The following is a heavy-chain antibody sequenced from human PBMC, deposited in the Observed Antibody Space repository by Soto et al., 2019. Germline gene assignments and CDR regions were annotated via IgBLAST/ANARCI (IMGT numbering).Heavy chain of an antibody. CDR3: ARHDTSGSSVEH. CDR2: IYYSGST. V-gene: IGHV4-39*01. Sequence: PSETLSLTCTVSGGSISSGGYYWNWIRQHPGKGLEWIGSIYYSGSTYYNPSLKSRVTISVDTSKNQLSLKLSSVTAADTAVYYCARHDTSGSSVEHWGQGTLVTVSS. CDR1: GGSISSGGYY. D-gene: IGHD3-10*01. J-gene: IGHJ4*02.